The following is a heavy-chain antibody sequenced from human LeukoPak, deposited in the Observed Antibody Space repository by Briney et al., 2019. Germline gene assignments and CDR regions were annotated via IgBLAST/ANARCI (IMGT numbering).Heavy chain of an antibody. CDR1: GFTFSSYA. V-gene: IGHV3-23*01. D-gene: IGHD1-1*01. CDR2: ISGSGDNT. CDR3: AKRGRGTITF. Sequence: TGGSLRLSCAASGFTFSSYAMSWVRQAPGKGLEWVSGISGSGDNTYYADSVKGRFTISRDNSKNTLYLQMNSLRAEDTAVYYCAKRGRGTITFGGQGTLVTVSS. J-gene: IGHJ4*02.